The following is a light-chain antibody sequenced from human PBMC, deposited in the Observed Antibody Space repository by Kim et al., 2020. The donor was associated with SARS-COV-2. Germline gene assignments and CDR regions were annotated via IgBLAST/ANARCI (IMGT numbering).Light chain of an antibody. CDR2: DIS. CDR3: QQYGGPPIT. CDR1: QRVIGYH. V-gene: IGKV3-20*01. J-gene: IGKJ4*01. Sequence: SPGETATLSCRASQRVIGYHFAWYRQSPGQAPRLLIYDISSRASGIPDRFRGSGSGTDFTLTISRLEPEDSAVYYCQQYGGPPITFGGGTKVDIK.